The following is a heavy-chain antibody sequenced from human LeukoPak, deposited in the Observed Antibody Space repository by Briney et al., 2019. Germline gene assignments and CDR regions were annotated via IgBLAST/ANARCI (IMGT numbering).Heavy chain of an antibody. Sequence: ASVKVSCKASGYTFTSYYMHWVRQAPGQGLEWMGWINTNTGNPTYAQGFTGRFVFSLDTSVSTAYLQISSLKAEDTAVYYCARDLGLLWFGEDYYMDVWGKGTTVTVSS. CDR3: ARDLGLLWFGEDYYMDV. V-gene: IGHV7-4-1*02. CDR2: INTNTGNP. CDR1: GYTFTSYY. J-gene: IGHJ6*03. D-gene: IGHD3-10*01.